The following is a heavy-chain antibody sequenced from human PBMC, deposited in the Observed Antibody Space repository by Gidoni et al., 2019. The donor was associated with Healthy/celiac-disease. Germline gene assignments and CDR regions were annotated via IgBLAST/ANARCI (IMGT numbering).Heavy chain of an antibody. CDR2: ISSSSSYL. D-gene: IGHD2-15*01. CDR1: GFTFSSDS. CDR3: ARDLAADWFDP. Sequence: EVQLVESGGGLVKPGGSLRLSCAASGFTFSSDSMNWVRQAPGKGLCWVSSISSSSSYLYYADSVQGRVTTSRDNVKNSLYLQMNSLRAEDTAVYYCARDLAADWFDPWGQGTLVTVSS. J-gene: IGHJ5*02. V-gene: IGHV3-21*01.